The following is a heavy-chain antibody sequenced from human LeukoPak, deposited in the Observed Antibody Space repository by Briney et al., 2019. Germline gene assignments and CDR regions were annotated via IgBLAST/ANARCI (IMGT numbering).Heavy chain of an antibody. CDR2: ISSSSSYI. D-gene: IGHD4-11*01. V-gene: IGHV3-21*01. CDR3: ARELLTYSNHKLGHYMDV. J-gene: IGHJ6*03. Sequence: PGGSLRLSCAASGFTFSNYNMNWVRQAPGKGLEWVSCISSSSSYIYYADSVKGRFTISRENAKNSLYPQMNSLRAEDTALYFCARELLTYSNHKLGHYMDVWGKGTTVTVSS. CDR1: GFTFSNYN.